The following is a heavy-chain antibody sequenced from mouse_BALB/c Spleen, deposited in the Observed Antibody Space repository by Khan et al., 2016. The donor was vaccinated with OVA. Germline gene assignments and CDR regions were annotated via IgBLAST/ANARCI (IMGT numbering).Heavy chain of an antibody. D-gene: IGHD1-1*01. Sequence: VQLQQSGPDLVKPGASMKISCKASDYSFTGYYIHWVKQSHGKSLEWIGRVNPNNGGTSYNQKFKGKAILTVDKSSNTAYMELRSLTSEDSAVYSCAIYHGYFDVWGAGTTVTVSS. CDR2: VNPNNGGT. CDR1: DYSFTGYY. CDR3: AIYHGYFDV. V-gene: IGHV1-26*01. J-gene: IGHJ1*01.